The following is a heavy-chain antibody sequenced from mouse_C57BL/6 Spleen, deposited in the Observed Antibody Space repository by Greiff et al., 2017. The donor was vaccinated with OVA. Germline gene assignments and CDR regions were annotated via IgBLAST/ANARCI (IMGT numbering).Heavy chain of an antibody. CDR3: ARQATAD. D-gene: IGHD3-2*02. CDR1: GYAFSSSW. J-gene: IGHJ3*01. CDR2: IYPGDGDT. Sequence: VQLQESGPELVKPGASVKISCKASGYAFSSSWMNWVKQRPGKGLEWIGRIYPGDGDTNYNGKFKGKATLTADKSSSTAYMQLSSLTSEDSAVYFCARQATADWGQGTLVTVSA. V-gene: IGHV1-82*01.